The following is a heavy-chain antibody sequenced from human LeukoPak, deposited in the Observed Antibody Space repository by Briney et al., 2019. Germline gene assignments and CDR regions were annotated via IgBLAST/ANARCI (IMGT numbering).Heavy chain of an antibody. CDR3: VRLRRNSDTSGFYYYYDF. J-gene: IGHJ4*02. D-gene: IGHD3-22*01. CDR2: ISVRSNYI. V-gene: IGHV3-21*01. Sequence: GGSLRLSCAASGYTFSSYSINWVRQAPGKGREWCSSISVRSNYIYYADSVRGRFRISRDDARDSLYLQMNSLRAEDTAVYYCVRLRRNSDTSGFYYYYDFWGQGTLVTVSS. CDR1: GYTFSSYS.